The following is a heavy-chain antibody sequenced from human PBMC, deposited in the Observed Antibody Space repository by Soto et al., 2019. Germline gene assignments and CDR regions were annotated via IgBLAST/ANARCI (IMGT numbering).Heavy chain of an antibody. CDR2: XNRSGGST. Sequence: ASVKVSCKASGYTFTSXXXXXXXXAPGQGLEWMGIXNRSGGSTSYAQKFQGRVTMTRDTSTSTVYMELSSLRSEDTAVYYCARDLYYYDSSGYYRGLDYWGQGTLVTVSS. CDR1: GYTFTSXX. V-gene: IGHV1-46*01. CDR3: ARDLYYYDSSGYYRGLDY. J-gene: IGHJ4*02. D-gene: IGHD3-22*01.